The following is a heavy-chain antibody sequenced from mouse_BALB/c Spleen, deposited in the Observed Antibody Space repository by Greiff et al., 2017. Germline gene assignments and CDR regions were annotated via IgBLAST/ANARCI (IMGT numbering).Heavy chain of an antibody. CDR3: ARSSYGNLFAY. D-gene: IGHD2-1*01. CDR2: IYPGDGDT. J-gene: IGHJ3*01. V-gene: IGHV1-82*01. Sequence: QVQLQQSGPELVKPGASVKISCKASGYAFSSSWMNWVKQRPGQGLEWIGRIYPGDGDTNYNGKFKGKATLTADKSSSTAYMQLSSLTSVDSAVYFCARSSYGNLFAYWGQGTLVTVSA. CDR1: GYAFSSSW.